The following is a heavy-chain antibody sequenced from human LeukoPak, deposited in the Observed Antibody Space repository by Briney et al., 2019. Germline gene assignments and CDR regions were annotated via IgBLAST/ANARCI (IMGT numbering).Heavy chain of an antibody. Sequence: GGSLRLSCAASGFTFSSYSMNWVRQAPGKGLEWVSYISSSSSTIYYADSVKGRFTISRDNSKNTLYLQMNSLRAEDTAVYYCAKQKGPGHWGQGTLVTVSS. V-gene: IGHV3-48*01. CDR1: GFTFSSYS. CDR3: AKQKGPGH. J-gene: IGHJ4*02. CDR2: ISSSSSTI.